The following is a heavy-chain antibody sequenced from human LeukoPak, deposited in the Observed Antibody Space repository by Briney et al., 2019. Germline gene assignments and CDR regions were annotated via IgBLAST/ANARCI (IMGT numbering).Heavy chain of an antibody. CDR3: ARVRGDYYDSSGEIDY. V-gene: IGHV1-69*04. CDR1: GGPFSSYA. J-gene: IGHJ4*02. Sequence: SVQVSCKASGGPFSSYAISWVRQATGQGLEWMGRIIPILGIANYAQKFQGRVTITADKSTSTAYMELSSLRSEDTAVYYCARVRGDYYDSSGEIDYWGQGTLVTVSS. D-gene: IGHD3-22*01. CDR2: IIPILGIA.